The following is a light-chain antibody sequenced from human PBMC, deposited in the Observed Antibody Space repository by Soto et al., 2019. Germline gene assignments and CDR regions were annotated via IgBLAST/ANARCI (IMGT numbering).Light chain of an antibody. V-gene: IGKV4-1*01. CDR2: WAS. Sequence: DIVMTQSPDSLAVSLGERATINCKSSQSVLYSSNNKNYLAWYQQRPGQPPKLLIYWASTRESGVPDRFSGGGSGTDFTLTITSLQAEDVAVYYYQQYESTPPTFGQGTKLEIK. CDR3: QQYESTPPT. CDR1: QSVLYSSNNKNY. J-gene: IGKJ2*01.